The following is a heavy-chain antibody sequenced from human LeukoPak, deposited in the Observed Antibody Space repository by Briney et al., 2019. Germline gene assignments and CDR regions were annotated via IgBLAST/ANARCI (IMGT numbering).Heavy chain of an antibody. CDR2: ISGSGGST. CDR1: GFTFSSYA. V-gene: IGHV3-23*01. D-gene: IGHD2-2*01. Sequence: PGGSLRLSCAASGFTFSSYAMSWVRQAPGKGLEWVSAISGSGGSTYYADSVKGRFTISRDNSKNTLYLQMNSLRAEDTAVYYCARDRTPYCSSTSCFSYYYYGMDVWGQGTTVTVSS. CDR3: ARDRTPYCSSTSCFSYYYYGMDV. J-gene: IGHJ6*02.